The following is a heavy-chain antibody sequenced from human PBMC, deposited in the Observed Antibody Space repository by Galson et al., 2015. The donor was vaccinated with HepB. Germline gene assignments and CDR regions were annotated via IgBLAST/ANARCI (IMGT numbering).Heavy chain of an antibody. CDR2: IDPNSGGT. V-gene: IGHV1-2*06. J-gene: IGHJ5*02. Sequence: SVTVSCKASGYTFTGYYVHWVRQAPGQGLEWMGRIDPNSGGTDYAQKFQARVTVTRDTSISTAYMELSRLRSDDTAVYYCGRVMGAGWFDLWGQGTLVTVSS. CDR1: GYTFTGYY. CDR3: GRVMGAGWFDL. D-gene: IGHD1-26*01.